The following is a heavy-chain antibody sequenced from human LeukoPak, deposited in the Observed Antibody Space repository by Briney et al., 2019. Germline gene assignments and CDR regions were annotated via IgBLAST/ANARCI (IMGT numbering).Heavy chain of an antibody. J-gene: IGHJ4*02. V-gene: IGHV3-21*04. CDR2: ISSSSSYI. D-gene: IGHD2-15*01. CDR1: GFTFSSYS. CDR3: ARRGVVVKGTPDY. Sequence: GGSLRLSCAASGFTFSSYSMNWVRQAPGKGLEWVSSISSSSSYIYYADSVKGRFTISRDNAKDSLYLQMNSLRAEDTAVYYCARRGVVVKGTPDYWGQGTLVTVSS.